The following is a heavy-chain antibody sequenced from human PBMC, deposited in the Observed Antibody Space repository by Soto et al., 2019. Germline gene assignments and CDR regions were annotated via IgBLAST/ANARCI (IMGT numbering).Heavy chain of an antibody. J-gene: IGHJ4*02. D-gene: IGHD4-17*01. V-gene: IGHV3-33*01. CDR2: IWYDGNNK. CDR1: GFTFSSYG. CDR3: AREGRMTTVTTFDY. Sequence: GGSLRLSCAASGFTFSSYGMHWVRQAPGKGLEWVAVIWYDGNNKYYADSVKGRFTISRDNSKNTLYLQMNSLRAEDTAVYYCAREGRMTTVTTFDYWGQGTLVTVSS.